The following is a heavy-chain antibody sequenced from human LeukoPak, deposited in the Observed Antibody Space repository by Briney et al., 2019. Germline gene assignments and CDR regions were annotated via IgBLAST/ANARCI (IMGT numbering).Heavy chain of an antibody. CDR2: ISSSSSYI. J-gene: IGHJ6*02. Sequence: PGGSLRLSCAASGFTFSSYSMNWVRQAPGKGLEWVSSISSSSSYIYYADSVKGRFTISRDNAKTSLYLQMNSLRAEDTAVYYCARVLCSSTSCYDYYYGMDVWGQGTTVTVSS. V-gene: IGHV3-21*01. CDR1: GFTFSSYS. CDR3: ARVLCSSTSCYDYYYGMDV. D-gene: IGHD2-2*01.